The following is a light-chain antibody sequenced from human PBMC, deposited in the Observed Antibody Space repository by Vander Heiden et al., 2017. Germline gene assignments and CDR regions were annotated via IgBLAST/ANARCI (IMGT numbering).Light chain of an antibody. Sequence: EIVMTQSPATLSVSPGERATPSCRASQSVSSNLAWYQQKPGQAPRLLIYGASTRATGIPARFSGSGSATEFTLTISSLQSEDFAVYYCQQYNNWPRVFTFGHGTKVDIK. CDR3: QQYNNWPRVFT. J-gene: IGKJ3*01. V-gene: IGKV3D-15*01. CDR1: QSVSSN. CDR2: GAS.